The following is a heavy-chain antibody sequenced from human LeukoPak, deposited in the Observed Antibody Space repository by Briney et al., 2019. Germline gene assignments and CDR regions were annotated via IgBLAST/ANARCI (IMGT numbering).Heavy chain of an antibody. D-gene: IGHD3-3*01. Sequence: SETLSLTCTVSGGSISSYYWSWIRQPAGKGLEWIGYIYYSGSTYYNPSLKSRVTISVDTSKNQFSLKLSSVTAADTAVYYCARAYDFWSGYYGHWGQGTLVTVSS. V-gene: IGHV4-59*06. CDR3: ARAYDFWSGYYGH. CDR1: GGSISSYY. J-gene: IGHJ4*02. CDR2: IYYSGST.